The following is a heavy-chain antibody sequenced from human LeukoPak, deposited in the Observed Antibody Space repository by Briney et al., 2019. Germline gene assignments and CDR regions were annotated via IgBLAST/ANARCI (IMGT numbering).Heavy chain of an antibody. D-gene: IGHD3-10*01. CDR1: GGSISSYY. J-gene: IGHJ4*02. CDR2: IYYSGST. V-gene: IGHV4-59*01. Sequence: SETLSLTCTVSGGSISSYYWSWIRQPPGKGLEWIGYIYYSGSTKYNPSLKSRVTISEDTSKNRFSLKLSSVTAADTAVYYCATTYYYGSGTYSLVYWGQGTLVTVSS. CDR3: ATTYYYGSGTYSLVY.